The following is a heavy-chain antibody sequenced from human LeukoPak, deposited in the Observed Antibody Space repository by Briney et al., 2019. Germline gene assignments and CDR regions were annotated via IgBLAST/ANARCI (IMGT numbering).Heavy chain of an antibody. V-gene: IGHV3-30*02. CDR1: GFTFSSYG. Sequence: QTGGSLRLSCAASGFTFSSYGMHWVRQAPGKGLEWVAFIRYDGSSKYNTDSVKGRFTISRDTSKNMVYLQMNSLRTEDTAVYYCAKDLLRTQETVTSPFDYWGQGTLATVSS. D-gene: IGHD4-17*01. CDR3: AKDLLRTQETVTSPFDY. CDR2: IRYDGSSK. J-gene: IGHJ4*02.